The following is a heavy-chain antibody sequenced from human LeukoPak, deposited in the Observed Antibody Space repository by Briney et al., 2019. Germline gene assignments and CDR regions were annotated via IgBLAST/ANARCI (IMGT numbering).Heavy chain of an antibody. D-gene: IGHD3-10*01. CDR1: GGSFSGYY. CDR3: ASGSGRIDY. V-gene: IGHV4-34*01. CDR2: INHSGST. Sequence: SETLSLTCAVYGGSFSGYYWSWIRQPPGKGLGWIGEINHSGSTNYNPSLKSRVTISVDTSKNQFSLKLSSVTAADTAVYYCASGSGRIDYWGQGTLVTVSS. J-gene: IGHJ4*02.